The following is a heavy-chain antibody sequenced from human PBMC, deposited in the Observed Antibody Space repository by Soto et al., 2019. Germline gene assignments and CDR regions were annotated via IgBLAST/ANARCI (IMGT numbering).Heavy chain of an antibody. J-gene: IGHJ4*02. CDR1: NGSISSGY. Sequence: SETLSLTCSVSNGSISSGYWTWIRQPPGKGLEWIGYIYYGGSINYNPSLKSRVTISVDTSKNQFSLKLSSVTAADTAVYYCARGRKTPNNYYDSSGYPPPRYFAYWGQGTLVTVSS. CDR2: IYYGGSI. V-gene: IGHV4-59*12. D-gene: IGHD3-22*01. CDR3: ARGRKTPNNYYDSSGYPPPRYFAY.